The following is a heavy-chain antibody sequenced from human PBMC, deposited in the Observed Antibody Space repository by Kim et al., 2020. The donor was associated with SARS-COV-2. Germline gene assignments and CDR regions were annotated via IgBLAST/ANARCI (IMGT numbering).Heavy chain of an antibody. CDR3: ATLQFTMIGTADY. CDR2: IYYSGST. CDR1: GGSISSSSYY. D-gene: IGHD3-22*01. J-gene: IGHJ4*02. Sequence: SETLSLTCTVSGGSISSSSYYWGWIRQPPGKGLEWIGSIYYSGSTYYNPSLKSRVTISVDTSKNQFSLKLSSVTAADTAVYYCATLQFTMIGTADYWGQGTLVTVSS. V-gene: IGHV4-39*01.